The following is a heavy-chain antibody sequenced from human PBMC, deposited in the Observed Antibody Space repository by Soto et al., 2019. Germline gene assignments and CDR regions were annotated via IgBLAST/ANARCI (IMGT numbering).Heavy chain of an antibody. CDR1: GFTFSSYW. CDR2: INSDGSST. D-gene: IGHD2-15*01. CDR3: VRTSLVVAAATREDS. J-gene: IGHJ4*02. V-gene: IGHV3-74*01. Sequence: EVQLLESGGGLVQPGGSLRLSCAASGFTFSSYWMHWVRQAPGKWLVWVSRINSDGSSTCYADSVKGRFTISRDNAKNTLYLQMNSLRAEDTGVYYCVRTSLVVAAATREDSWRQGTMVTVSS.